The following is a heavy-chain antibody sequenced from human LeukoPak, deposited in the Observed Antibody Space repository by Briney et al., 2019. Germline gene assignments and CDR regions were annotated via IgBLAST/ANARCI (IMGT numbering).Heavy chain of an antibody. CDR2: TNTDGSST. J-gene: IGHJ1*01. V-gene: IGHV3-74*03. Sequence: GGSLRLSCAASGXTSSSYWMHWVRQAPGKGLVWVSGTNTDGSSTMYADSVKGRFTIARGNAKNTLYLQMNSLRAEDTAVYYCYGANAEHWGQGTLVTVSS. CDR3: YGANAEH. D-gene: IGHD4-23*01. CDR1: GXTSSSYW.